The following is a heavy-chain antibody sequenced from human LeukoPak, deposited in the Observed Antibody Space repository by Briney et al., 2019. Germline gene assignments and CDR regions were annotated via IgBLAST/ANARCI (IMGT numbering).Heavy chain of an antibody. J-gene: IGHJ5*02. CDR3: ARDKFRGWMEFEAWFDP. D-gene: IGHD6-19*01. Sequence: SVKVSCKASGGTFISYAISWVRQAPGQGLEWMGGIIPIFGTANYAQKFQGRVTVTADESTSTAYMELSSLRSEDTAVYYCARDKFRGWMEFEAWFDPWGQGTLVTVSS. CDR2: IIPIFGTA. V-gene: IGHV1-69*13. CDR1: GGTFISYA.